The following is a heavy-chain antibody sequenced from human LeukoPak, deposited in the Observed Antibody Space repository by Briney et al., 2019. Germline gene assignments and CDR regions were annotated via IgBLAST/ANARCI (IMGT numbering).Heavy chain of an antibody. CDR1: GFTFSSYA. Sequence: TGGSLRLSCAASGFTFSSYAMSWVRQAPGKGLEWVSIISGSGGSTYYADSVKGRFTISKDNSKNTLYLQMNSLRAEDTAVYYCAKDLHSGYGMRDFDYWGQGTLVTVSS. CDR2: ISGSGGST. CDR3: AKDLHSGYGMRDFDY. D-gene: IGHD5-12*01. J-gene: IGHJ4*02. V-gene: IGHV3-23*01.